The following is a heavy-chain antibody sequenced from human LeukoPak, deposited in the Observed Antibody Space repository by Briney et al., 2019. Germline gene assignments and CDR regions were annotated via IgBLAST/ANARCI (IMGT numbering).Heavy chain of an antibody. J-gene: IGHJ4*02. D-gene: IGHD3-22*01. Sequence: PSETLSLTCTVSGGSISSYYWSWIRQPPGKGLEWIGYTYDSGSINYNPSLKSRVTISVDTSKNQFSLKLSSVTAADTAVYYCARDDSSGYYDYWGQGTLVTVSS. CDR1: GGSISSYY. CDR3: ARDDSSGYYDY. CDR2: TYDSGSI. V-gene: IGHV4-59*01.